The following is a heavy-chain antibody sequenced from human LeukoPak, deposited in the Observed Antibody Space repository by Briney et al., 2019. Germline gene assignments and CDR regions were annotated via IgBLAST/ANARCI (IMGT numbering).Heavy chain of an antibody. V-gene: IGHV3-53*01. J-gene: IGHJ4*02. CDR1: GFTVRINH. Sequence: GGPLRLSCAASGFTVRINHMSWVRQAPGKGLEWVSVISSGGSTYYADSVKGRFTISRDNSKNTLFLQMNSLRAEDTAVYYCAREFGATSSNYFDYWGQGTLVTVSS. CDR3: AREFGATSSNYFDY. CDR2: ISSGGST. D-gene: IGHD1-26*01.